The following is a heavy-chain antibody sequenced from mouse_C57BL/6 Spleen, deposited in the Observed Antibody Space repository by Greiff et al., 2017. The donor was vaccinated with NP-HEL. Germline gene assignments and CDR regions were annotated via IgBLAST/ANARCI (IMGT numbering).Heavy chain of an antibody. Sequence: VKLQESGAELVRPGASVTLSCKASGYTFTDYEMHWVKQTPVHGLEWIGAIDPETGGTAYNQKFKGKAILTADKSSSTAYMELRSLTSEDSAVYYCTRGEGDGGYFDYWGQGTTLTVSS. V-gene: IGHV1-15*01. CDR2: IDPETGGT. CDR3: TRGEGDGGYFDY. J-gene: IGHJ2*01. CDR1: GYTFTDYE. D-gene: IGHD3-3*01.